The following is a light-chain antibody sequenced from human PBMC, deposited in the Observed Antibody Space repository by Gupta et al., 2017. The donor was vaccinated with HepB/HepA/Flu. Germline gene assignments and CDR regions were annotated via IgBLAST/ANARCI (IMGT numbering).Light chain of an antibody. J-gene: IGLJ1*01. CDR1: NIGSKS. CDR3: QVWDSDSEFV. V-gene: IGLV3-21*02. Sequence: SYVLTQPPSVSVAPGETATITCGGQNIGSKSVHWYQQKPGQAPVLVVYDGTDRPSGIAERFSGSKSVISATLTISGVEGGDEADYYCQVWDSDSEFVFGPGTQVTVL. CDR2: DGT.